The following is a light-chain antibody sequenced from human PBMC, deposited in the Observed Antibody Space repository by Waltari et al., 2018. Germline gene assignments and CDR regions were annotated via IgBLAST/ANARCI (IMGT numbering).Light chain of an antibody. CDR1: QSISNW. CDR3: QQYNSYSLLT. CDR2: KAS. Sequence: DIQMTQSPFTLSASVGDRVIITCRASQSISNWLAWYQHKPGQAPKLLIYKASTLASGVPARVSVSGSGTEFSLTISSLQPDDFATYYCQQYNSYSLLTFGGGTKVEIK. V-gene: IGKV1-5*03. J-gene: IGKJ4*01.